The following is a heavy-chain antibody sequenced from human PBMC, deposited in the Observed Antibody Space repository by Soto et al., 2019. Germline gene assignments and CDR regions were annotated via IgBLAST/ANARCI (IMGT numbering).Heavy chain of an antibody. V-gene: IGHV4-39*01. CDR1: GGSLSSTSDY. CDR3: ARHDRGDQRGTLGAFEL. D-gene: IGHD2-15*01. J-gene: IGHJ3*01. CDR2: IPYSGTT. Sequence: QLQLQESGPGLVTPSGTLSLTCSVSGGSLSSTSDYWAWIRQPPGKRLEWIGSIPYSGTTYYSPSLKCRVTISVDTAQNHFSLNLNSVTAADTAGYSCARHDRGDQRGTLGAFELWGQGTIVTFSS.